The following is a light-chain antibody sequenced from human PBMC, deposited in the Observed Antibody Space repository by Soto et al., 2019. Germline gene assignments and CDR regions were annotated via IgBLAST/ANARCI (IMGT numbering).Light chain of an antibody. CDR3: SSYPSSSTLV. V-gene: IGLV2-14*03. Sequence: QSALTQPASVSGSPGQSITISCTGTSSDVGAYNYVSWYQHHPGKAPQLMIYDVSNRPSGVSDRFSGYKSGNTASLTISWLRAEDEADYYCSSYPSSSTLVFGGGTKLTVL. CDR2: DVS. J-gene: IGLJ2*01. CDR1: SSDVGAYNY.